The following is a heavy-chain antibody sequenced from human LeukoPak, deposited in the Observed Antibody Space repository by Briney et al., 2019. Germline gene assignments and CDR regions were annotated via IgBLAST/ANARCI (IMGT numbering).Heavy chain of an antibody. D-gene: IGHD2-21*02. J-gene: IGHJ5*02. CDR2: INPSGGST. CDR1: GYTFTSYY. V-gene: IGHV1-46*01. CDR3: ARVLGAYCGGDCYSADWFDP. Sequence: ASVKVSCKASGYTFTSYYMHWVRQAPGQGLEWMGIINPSGGSTSYAQKLQGRVTMTRDTSTSTVYMELSSLRSEDAAVYYCARVLGAYCGGDCYSADWFDPWGQGTLVTVSS.